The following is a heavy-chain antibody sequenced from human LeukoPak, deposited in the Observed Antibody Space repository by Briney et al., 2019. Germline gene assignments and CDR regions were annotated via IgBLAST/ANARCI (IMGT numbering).Heavy chain of an antibody. D-gene: IGHD3-10*01. J-gene: IGHJ4*02. CDR3: ARLRPLCFGEAVDY. V-gene: IGHV4-39*07. Sequence: PSETLSLTCTVSGGSISSSSYYWCWIRQPPGKGLEWIGSIYYSGSTYYNPSLKSRVTISVDTSKNQFSLKLSSVTAADTAVYYCARLRPLCFGEAVDYWGQGTLVTVSS. CDR2: IYYSGST. CDR1: GGSISSSSYY.